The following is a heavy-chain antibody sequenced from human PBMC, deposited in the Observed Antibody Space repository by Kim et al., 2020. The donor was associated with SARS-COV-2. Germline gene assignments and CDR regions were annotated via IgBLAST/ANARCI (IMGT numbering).Heavy chain of an antibody. Sequence: GGSLRLSCAASGFTFSSYGMHWVRQAPGKGLEWVAVISYDGSNKYYADSVKGRFTISRDNSKNTLYLQMNSLRAEDTAVYYCARNPKYYYDSSGYYQNWGQGTLVTVSS. D-gene: IGHD3-22*01. V-gene: IGHV3-33*05. J-gene: IGHJ4*02. CDR2: ISYDGSNK. CDR3: ARNPKYYYDSSGYYQN. CDR1: GFTFSSYG.